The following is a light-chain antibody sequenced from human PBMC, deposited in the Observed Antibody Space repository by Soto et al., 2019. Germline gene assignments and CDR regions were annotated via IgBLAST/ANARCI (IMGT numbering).Light chain of an antibody. CDR1: SSNIGSNY. CDR3: AAWDDSLSGHV. J-gene: IGLJ1*01. CDR2: RNN. V-gene: IGLV1-47*01. Sequence: SALTQPPSASGTPGQRVTISCSGSSSNIGSNYVYWYQQLPGTAPKLLIYRNNQRPSGVPDRFSGSKSGTSASLAISGLRSEDEADYYCAAWDDSLSGHVVGTGTKVTVL.